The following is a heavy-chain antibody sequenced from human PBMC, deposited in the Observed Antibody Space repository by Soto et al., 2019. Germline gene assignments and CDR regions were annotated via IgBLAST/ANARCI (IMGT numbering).Heavy chain of an antibody. J-gene: IGHJ6*02. CDR2: INNYGSST. Sequence: GSLRLSCAASGFTFSNDWMHWVRQAPGKGLEWVSRINNYGSSTTYADSVKGRFTISRDNAKNTLYLQMNSLRAEDTAVYYCARDPYGLDVWGQGTTVTVSS. V-gene: IGHV3-74*01. CDR3: ARDPYGLDV. CDR1: GFTFSNDW.